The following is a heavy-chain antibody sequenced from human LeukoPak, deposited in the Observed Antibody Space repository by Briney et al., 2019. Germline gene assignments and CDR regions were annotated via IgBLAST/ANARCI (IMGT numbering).Heavy chain of an antibody. V-gene: IGHV4-30-4*08. D-gene: IGHD4-23*01. CDR2: IYYSGST. J-gene: IGHJ3*02. CDR3: AREGRSLRAFDI. Sequence: TSETLSLTCTVSGGSISSGDYFWSWIRQPPGKGLEWIGYIYYSGSTYYNPSLKSRVSISVDLSKDQFSLKLSSVTAADTAVFYCAREGRSLRAFDIWGQGTMVTVSS. CDR1: GGSISSGDYF.